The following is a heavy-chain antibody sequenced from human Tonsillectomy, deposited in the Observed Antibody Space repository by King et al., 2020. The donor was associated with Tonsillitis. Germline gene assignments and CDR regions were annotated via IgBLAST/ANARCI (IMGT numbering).Heavy chain of an antibody. V-gene: IGHV4-31*03. CDR2: IHYTGST. D-gene: IGHD2-2*01. CDR3: ASATCSSTICYRPEYFQD. J-gene: IGHJ1*01. Sequence: QLQESGPGLVKPSQTLSFTCNVSGGSISSDSYYWSWIRQHPGKGLEWIGYIHYTGSTYYSPSLKSRMTISVDTSKNHFSLNLSSVTAADTAVYYCASATCSSTICYRPEYFQDWGQGALVTVSS. CDR1: GGSISSDSYY.